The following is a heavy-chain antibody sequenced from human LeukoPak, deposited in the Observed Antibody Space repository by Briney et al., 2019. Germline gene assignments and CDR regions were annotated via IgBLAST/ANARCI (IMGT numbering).Heavy chain of an antibody. V-gene: IGHV3-23*01. Sequence: GGSLRLSCAASGFAFSSYALTWVRQAPGKGLEWVSAITGSDDRTNYADSVKGRFTISRDTSKTTVYLQMNSLRAEDTATYYCAESSSLFRRFLDFWGQGTQVTVSS. J-gene: IGHJ4*02. CDR3: AESSSLFRRFLDF. CDR1: GFAFSSYA. D-gene: IGHD6-13*01. CDR2: ITGSDDRT.